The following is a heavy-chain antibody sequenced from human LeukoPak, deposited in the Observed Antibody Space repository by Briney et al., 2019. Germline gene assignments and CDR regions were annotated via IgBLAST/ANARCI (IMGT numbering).Heavy chain of an antibody. CDR1: GFTFSSYS. CDR3: ARALTDAFDI. J-gene: IGHJ3*02. V-gene: IGHV3-21*01. Sequence: KSGGSLRLSCAASGFTFSSYSMNWVRQAPGKGLEWVSSISSSSSYIYYADSVKGRFTISRDNAKNSLYLQMNSLRAEDTAVYYCARALTDAFDIWGRGTMVTVSS. CDR2: ISSSSSYI.